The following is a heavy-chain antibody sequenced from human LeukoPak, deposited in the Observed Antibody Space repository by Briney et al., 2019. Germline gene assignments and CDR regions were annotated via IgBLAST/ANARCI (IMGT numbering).Heavy chain of an antibody. CDR3: ARDQEGFDY. V-gene: IGHV1-46*01. Sequence: ASVKVSCKASGYTFTNNYLHWVRQAPGQGLEWMGMIYPRDGSTSYAQKFQGRVTVTRDTSTSTVHMELSGLRSEDTAVYYCARDQEGFDYWGQGTLVTVSS. CDR1: GYTFTNNY. J-gene: IGHJ4*02. CDR2: IYPRDGST.